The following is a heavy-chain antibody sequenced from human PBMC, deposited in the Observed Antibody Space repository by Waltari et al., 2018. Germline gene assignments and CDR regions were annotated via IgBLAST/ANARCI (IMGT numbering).Heavy chain of an antibody. CDR2: ISGSGGST. V-gene: IGHV3-23*04. J-gene: IGHJ4*02. CDR1: GFTFSRYA. CDR3: AKVSKEGYCSGGSCYPFDY. Sequence: EVQLVESGGGLVQPGGSLRLSCAASGFTFSRYAMSWVRQAPGKGLEWVSAISGSGGSTYYADSVKGRFTISRDNSKNTLYLQMNSLRAEDTAVYYCAKVSKEGYCSGGSCYPFDYWGQGTLVTVSS. D-gene: IGHD2-15*01.